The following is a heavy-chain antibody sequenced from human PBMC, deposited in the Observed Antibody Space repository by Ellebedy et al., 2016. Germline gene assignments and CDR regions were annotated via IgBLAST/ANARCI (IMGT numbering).Heavy chain of an antibody. Sequence: ASVKVSCKASGYTFTSYAMHWVRQAPGQRLEWMGWINAGNGNTKYSQKFQGRVTITADESTSTAYMELSSLRSEDTAVYYCARDLSPSYYYDSSGYYYFDYWGQGTLVTVSS. CDR3: ARDLSPSYYYDSSGYYYFDY. D-gene: IGHD3-22*01. CDR1: GYTFTSYA. J-gene: IGHJ4*02. CDR2: INAGNGNT. V-gene: IGHV1-3*01.